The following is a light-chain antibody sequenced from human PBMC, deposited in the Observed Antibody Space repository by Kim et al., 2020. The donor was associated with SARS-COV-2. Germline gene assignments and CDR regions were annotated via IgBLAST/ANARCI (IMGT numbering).Light chain of an antibody. CDR2: LASDGSH. V-gene: IGLV4-69*01. J-gene: IGLJ3*02. CDR3: QTWGIGLRV. Sequence: QPVLTQSPSASASLGASVKLTCTLSSGHSSYAIAWHQQQPEKGPRFLMKLASDGSHSKGGGIPDRFSGSSSGAERYLTISSLQSEDEADYYCQTWGIGLRVFGGGTKLTVL. CDR1: SGHSSYA.